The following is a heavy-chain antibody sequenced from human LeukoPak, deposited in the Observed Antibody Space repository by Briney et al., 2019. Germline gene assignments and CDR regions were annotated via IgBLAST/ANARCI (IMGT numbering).Heavy chain of an antibody. J-gene: IGHJ5*02. CDR2: IYYSGST. Sequence: PSETLSLTCTVSGGSISSSSYYWGWIRQPPGKGLEWIGSIYYSGSTYYNPSLKSRVTISVDTSKNQFSLKLSSVTAADTAVYYCARGNSVRDEAWWFNPWGQGTLVTVSS. D-gene: IGHD5-24*01. CDR1: GGSISSSSYY. CDR3: ARGNSVRDEAWWFNP. V-gene: IGHV4-39*07.